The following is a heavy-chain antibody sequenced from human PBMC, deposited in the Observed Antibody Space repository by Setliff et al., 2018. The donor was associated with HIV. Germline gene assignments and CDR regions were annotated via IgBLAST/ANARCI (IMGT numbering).Heavy chain of an antibody. D-gene: IGHD3-10*01. CDR1: GGSFGVYR. V-gene: IGHV4-4*07. J-gene: IGHJ4*02. Sequence: SETLSLTCTISGGSFGVYRWSWIRQSAGRGLEWIGRIDSSGTTDYKPSLKGRVAISVDTSRNQFSLRVTSVTAADTAVYYCAGSLEKLLWFGESAYYFDYWGQGTLVTVSS. CDR2: IDSSGTT. CDR3: AGSLEKLLWFGESAYYFDY.